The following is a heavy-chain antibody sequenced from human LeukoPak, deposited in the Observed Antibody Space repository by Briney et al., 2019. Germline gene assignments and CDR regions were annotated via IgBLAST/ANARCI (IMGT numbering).Heavy chain of an antibody. D-gene: IGHD5-18*01. J-gene: IGHJ4*02. CDR3: AREGIQLWLQGRYYFDY. Sequence: SGTLSLTCTVSGYSITSGYYWGWIRQPPGKGLEWIGSIYHSGSTNYNPSLKSRVTISVDTSKNQFSLKLSSVTAADTAVYYCAREGIQLWLQGRYYFDYWGQGTLVTVSS. V-gene: IGHV4-38-2*02. CDR2: IYHSGST. CDR1: GYSITSGYY.